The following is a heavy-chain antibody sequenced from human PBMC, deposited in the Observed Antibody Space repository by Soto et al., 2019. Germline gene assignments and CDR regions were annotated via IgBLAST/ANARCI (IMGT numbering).Heavy chain of an antibody. J-gene: IGHJ6*02. V-gene: IGHV4-30-4*01. CDR3: VRSRQMESGNDYGLDV. CDR2: YHSGGST. CDR1: GVSLNTADTW. Sequence: QVQLQESGSGLVKPSQSLSLTCTVSGVSLNTADTWWSWIRQSPGKGLEFIGYYHSGGSTYYDACFRSRVIISADMSNRQFSLKLSSVTVADTAVYFCVRSRQMESGNDYGLDVWGQGTTVTVSS. D-gene: IGHD1-1*01.